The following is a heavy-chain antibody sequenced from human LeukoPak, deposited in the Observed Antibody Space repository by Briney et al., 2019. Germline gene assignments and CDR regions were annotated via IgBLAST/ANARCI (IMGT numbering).Heavy chain of an antibody. V-gene: IGHV3-7*01. Sequence: GGSLRLSCATSGFTFVDYGLSWVRQAPGKGLEWVAHINQDGSEEHYMDSVKARFIISRDNAKNSLSLQMDSLRAEDTAVYYCVRDGGVSGYDLLDYWGQGTLVTVSS. CDR1: GFTFVDYG. CDR2: INQDGSEE. J-gene: IGHJ4*02. D-gene: IGHD5-12*01. CDR3: VRDGGVSGYDLLDY.